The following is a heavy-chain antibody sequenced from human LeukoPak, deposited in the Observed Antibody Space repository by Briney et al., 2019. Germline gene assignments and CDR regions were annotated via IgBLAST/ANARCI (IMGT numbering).Heavy chain of an antibody. CDR3: ARGGNCSGGSCYSDRGWFDP. V-gene: IGHV4-61*08. D-gene: IGHD2-15*01. Sequence: SETLSLTCAVSGGSISSGVYSWSWVRQPPGKGLEWIGYIYYSGSTNYNPSLKSRVTISVDTSKNQFSLKLSSVTAADTAMYYCARGGNCSGGSCYSDRGWFDPWGQGTLVTVSS. CDR2: IYYSGST. CDR1: GGSISSGVYS. J-gene: IGHJ5*02.